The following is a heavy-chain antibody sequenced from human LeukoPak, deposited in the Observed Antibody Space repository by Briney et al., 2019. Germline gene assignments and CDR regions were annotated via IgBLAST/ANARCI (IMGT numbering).Heavy chain of an antibody. Sequence: SETLSLTCTVSGGSISSYYWSWIRQPPGKGLEWIGYIYYSGSTNYNPSLKSRVTISVDTSKNQFSLKLSSVTAADTAVYYCARVRKVIAAAGTFDYWRQGTLVTVSS. V-gene: IGHV4-59*01. CDR3: ARVRKVIAAAGTFDY. CDR1: GGSISSYY. D-gene: IGHD6-13*01. CDR2: IYYSGST. J-gene: IGHJ4*02.